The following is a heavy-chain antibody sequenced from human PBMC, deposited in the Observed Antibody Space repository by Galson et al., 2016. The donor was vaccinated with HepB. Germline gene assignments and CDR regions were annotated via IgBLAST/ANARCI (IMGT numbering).Heavy chain of an antibody. V-gene: IGHV3-48*02. J-gene: IGHJ4*02. CDR1: GFTFSSYS. CDR2: IGSRSSPI. CDR3: ARVDEGYYYLIDH. Sequence: SLRLSCATSGFTFSSYSMHWVRQAPGKGLEWVSYIGSRSSPIHYADSVKGRFTISRDNAKNSLYLQMNSLRDEDTAVYYCARVDEGYYYLIDHWGQGTLVTVSS. D-gene: IGHD3-22*01.